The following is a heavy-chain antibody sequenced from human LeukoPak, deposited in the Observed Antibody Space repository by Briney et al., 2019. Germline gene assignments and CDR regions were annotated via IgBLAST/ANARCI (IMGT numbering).Heavy chain of an antibody. V-gene: IGHV3-23*01. CDR2: ISGSGGST. D-gene: IGHD3-3*01. Sequence: PGGSLRLSCAASGFTFSSYAMSWVRQAPGKRLEWVSAISGSGGSTYYADSVKGRFTISRDNSKNTLYLQMNSLRAEDTAVYYCAKDPSPLRFLEWLSEYFQHWGQGTLVTVSS. J-gene: IGHJ1*01. CDR3: AKDPSPLRFLEWLSEYFQH. CDR1: GFTFSSYA.